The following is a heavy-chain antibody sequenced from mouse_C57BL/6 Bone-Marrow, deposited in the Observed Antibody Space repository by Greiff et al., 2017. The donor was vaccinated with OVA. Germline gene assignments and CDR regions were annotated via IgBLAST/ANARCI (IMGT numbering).Heavy chain of an antibody. V-gene: IGHV1-63*01. Sequence: VQLQQSGAELVRPGTSVKMSCKASGYTFTNYWIGWAKQRPGHGLEWIGAIYPGGGDTNYNEKFKGKATLTTDKSSSTCDMQFSSVASEDSAIYYYTRRFYYGSSYFDYWGQGTTLTVSS. CDR3: TRRFYYGSSYFDY. CDR2: IYPGGGDT. CDR1: GYTFTNYW. D-gene: IGHD1-1*01. J-gene: IGHJ2*01.